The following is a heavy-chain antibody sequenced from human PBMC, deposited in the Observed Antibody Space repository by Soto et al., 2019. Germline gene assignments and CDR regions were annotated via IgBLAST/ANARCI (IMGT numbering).Heavy chain of an antibody. CDR2: ISSYNGNT. CDR1: GYTFTSDG. CDR3: ARGPRYCSTTTCFSGVTWFDP. V-gene: IGHV1-18*04. Sequence: GASVKVSCKASGYTFTSDGISWVRQAPGQGLEWMGWISSYNGNTNYAQKVQGRVTLTTDTSTSTTSMELRSLRSDDTAVYYCARGPRYCSTTTCFSGVTWFDPWGQGTLVTVSS. D-gene: IGHD2-2*01. J-gene: IGHJ5*02.